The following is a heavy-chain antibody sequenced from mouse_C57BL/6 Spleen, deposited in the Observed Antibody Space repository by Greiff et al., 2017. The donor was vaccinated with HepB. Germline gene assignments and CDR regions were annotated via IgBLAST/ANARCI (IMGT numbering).Heavy chain of an antibody. CDR2: IYPRSGNT. D-gene: IGHD3-1*01. CDR1: GYTFTSYG. Sequence: VQLQQSGAELARPGASVKLSCKASGYTFTSYGISWVKQSTGQGLEWIGEIYPRSGNTYYNEKFKGKATLTADKSSSTADMELRSLTSEDYAVFCCARPPHSARYAMDYWGQGTSVTGAS. CDR3: ARPPHSARYAMDY. V-gene: IGHV1-81*01. J-gene: IGHJ4*01.